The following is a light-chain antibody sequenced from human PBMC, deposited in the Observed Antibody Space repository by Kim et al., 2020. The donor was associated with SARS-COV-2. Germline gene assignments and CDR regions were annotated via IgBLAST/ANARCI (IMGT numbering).Light chain of an antibody. V-gene: IGLV7-43*01. CDR2: SPT. CDR1: AATLTSGHY. J-gene: IGLJ3*02. CDR3: LLFYSGTWL. Sequence: PRRTSTSTCASRAATLTSGHYANWFQHKPGHAPRALIHSPTSKHSWTPARFSGSLLGGKAALTLSGAQPEDEAEYYCLLFYSGTWLFGGGTQLTVL.